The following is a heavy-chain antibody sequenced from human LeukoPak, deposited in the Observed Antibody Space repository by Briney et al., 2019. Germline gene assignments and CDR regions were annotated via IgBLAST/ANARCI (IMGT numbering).Heavy chain of an antibody. CDR1: GFTFSSYA. CDR3: AKDDSEYGADIVATILDY. V-gene: IGHV3-23*01. Sequence: GGSLRLSCAASGFTFSSYAMSWVHQAPGKGLEWVSAISGSGGSTYYADSVKGRFTISRDNSKNTLYLQMNSLRAEDTAVYYCAKDDSEYGADIVATILDYWGQGTLVTVSS. CDR2: ISGSGGST. D-gene: IGHD5-12*01. J-gene: IGHJ4*02.